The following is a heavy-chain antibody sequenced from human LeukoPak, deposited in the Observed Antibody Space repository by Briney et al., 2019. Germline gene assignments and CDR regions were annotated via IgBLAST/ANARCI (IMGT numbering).Heavy chain of an antibody. CDR2: IYPGDSDT. CDR1: GYSFSSYW. V-gene: IGHV5-51*01. J-gene: IGHJ4*02. Sequence: GESLKISCKGSGYSFSSYWIGWVRQMPGKGLEWMGIIYPGDSDTRYSPSLQGQVTISADKSISTAYLQWSSLKASDTAMYYCARPTTYYDFWSGYWAGPFDYWGQGTLVTVSS. CDR3: ARPTTYYDFWSGYWAGPFDY. D-gene: IGHD3-3*01.